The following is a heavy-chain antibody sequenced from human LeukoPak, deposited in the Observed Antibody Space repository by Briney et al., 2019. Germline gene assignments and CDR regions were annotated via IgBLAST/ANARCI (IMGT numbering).Heavy chain of an antibody. Sequence: GASVKVSCKVSGYTLTELSMHWVRQAPGKGLEWMGGFDPEDGETNYAQKFQGRVTMTEDTSTDTAYMELSSLRSEDTAVYYCATVGNYYDSSGYYVYWGQGTLVTVSS. CDR1: GYTLTELS. V-gene: IGHV1-24*01. D-gene: IGHD3-22*01. J-gene: IGHJ4*02. CDR2: FDPEDGET. CDR3: ATVGNYYDSSGYYVY.